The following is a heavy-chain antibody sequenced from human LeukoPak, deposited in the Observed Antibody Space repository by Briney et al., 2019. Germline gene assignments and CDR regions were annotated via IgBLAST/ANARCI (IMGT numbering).Heavy chain of an antibody. CDR3: ARGRGGYSSSWLDY. CDR1: GFTFSSYE. V-gene: IGHV3-48*03. D-gene: IGHD6-13*01. CDR2: ISSSGSTI. J-gene: IGHJ4*02. Sequence: GGSLRLSCAASGFTFSSYEMNWVRQAPGKGLEWVSYISSSGSTIYYADSVKGRFTISRDNAKNSLYLQMNSLRAEDTAVYYCARGRGGYSSSWLDYWGQGTLVTVSS.